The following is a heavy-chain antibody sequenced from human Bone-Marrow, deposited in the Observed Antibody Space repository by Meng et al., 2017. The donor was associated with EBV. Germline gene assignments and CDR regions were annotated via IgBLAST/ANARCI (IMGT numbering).Heavy chain of an antibody. CDR2: IFYSGST. V-gene: IGHV4-61*01. CDR1: GDSVSSGISY. Sequence: HVQVQGSGPGLVKPSATLSLTCTVSGDSVSSGISYWSWIRKHPGKRLEWIGYIFYSGSTNYNPSLKSRVTMSVDTSKNQFSLNLISVTAADTAVYYCARFPGPFTWFDPWGQGTLVTVSS. J-gene: IGHJ5*02. CDR3: ARFPGPFTWFDP. D-gene: IGHD2/OR15-2a*01.